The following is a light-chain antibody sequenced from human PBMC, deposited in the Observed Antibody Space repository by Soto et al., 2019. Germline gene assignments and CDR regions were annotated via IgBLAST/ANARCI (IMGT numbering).Light chain of an antibody. V-gene: IGKV1-5*01. CDR1: QNISTW. J-gene: IGKJ1*01. Sequence: DIQMTQSPSTLSASVGDRVTITLRSSQNISTWLAWYQQKSGKAPKLLISDFSNLESGVPSRFSGSGSGTEFSLSIRSLKTDDFATYYCQQYDSYRTFGQGTKVDIK. CDR3: QQYDSYRT. CDR2: DFS.